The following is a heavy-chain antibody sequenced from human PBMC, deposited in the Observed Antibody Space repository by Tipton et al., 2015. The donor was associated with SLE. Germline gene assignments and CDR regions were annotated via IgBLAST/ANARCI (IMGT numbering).Heavy chain of an antibody. J-gene: IGHJ4*02. V-gene: IGHV4-59*11. CDR1: GGSISSHY. CDR3: AGVTNYYDSSGYDESPYYFDY. D-gene: IGHD3-22*01. CDR2: IYYRGST. Sequence: TLSLTCTVSGGSISSHYWSWIRQPPGKGLVWIGYIYYRGSTNYNHSLKSRVTISVDTSKNQFSLKLSSVTAADTAVYYCAGVTNYYDSSGYDESPYYFDYWGQGTLVTVSS.